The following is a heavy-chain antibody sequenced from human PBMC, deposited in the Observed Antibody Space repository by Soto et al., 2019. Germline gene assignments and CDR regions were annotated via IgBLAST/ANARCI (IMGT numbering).Heavy chain of an antibody. CDR3: ARDILASGPMDPDWLSYYCDY. Sequence: ASVKVSCKVSGYTFTSYAMHWVRQAPGQRLEWMGWINAGNGNTKYSQKFQGRVTITRDTSASTAYMELSSLRSEDTAVYYCARDILASGPMDPDWLSYYCDYWGQGTLVTVSS. J-gene: IGHJ4*02. D-gene: IGHD3-9*01. CDR1: GYTFTSYA. V-gene: IGHV1-3*01. CDR2: INAGNGNT.